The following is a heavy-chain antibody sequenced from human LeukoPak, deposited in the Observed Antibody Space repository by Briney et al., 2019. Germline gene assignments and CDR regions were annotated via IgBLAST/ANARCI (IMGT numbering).Heavy chain of an antibody. CDR1: GGTFSSYA. J-gene: IGHJ5*02. D-gene: IGHD3-3*01. Sequence: SVKVSCKASGGTFSSYAISWVRQAPGQGLEWMGGIIPIFGTANYAQKFQGRVTITTDESTSTAYMEPSSLRSEDTAVYYCARESRIQRVWSGYPRGFDPWGQGTLVTVSS. V-gene: IGHV1-69*05. CDR2: IIPIFGTA. CDR3: ARESRIQRVWSGYPRGFDP.